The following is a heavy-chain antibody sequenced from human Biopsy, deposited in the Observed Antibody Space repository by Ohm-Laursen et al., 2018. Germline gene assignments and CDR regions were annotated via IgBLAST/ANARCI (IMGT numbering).Heavy chain of an antibody. J-gene: IGHJ4*02. CDR1: GVSISSYF. Sequence: SETLSLTCTVSGVSISSYFWSWIRQPLGKGLEWIGYVSYSGNTKYNPSLKSRVIISADTSKNQFSLKLSSVTAADTAMYYCAAYYYDSSGYFYAFHCWGQGTLVTVSS. CDR2: VSYSGNT. V-gene: IGHV4-59*08. D-gene: IGHD3-22*01. CDR3: AAYYYDSSGYFYAFHC.